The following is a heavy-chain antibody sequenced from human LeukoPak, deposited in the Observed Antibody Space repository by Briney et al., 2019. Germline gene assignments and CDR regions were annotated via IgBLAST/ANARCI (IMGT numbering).Heavy chain of an antibody. D-gene: IGHD6-13*01. J-gene: IGHJ4*02. CDR2: IYYSGST. CDR1: GGSISSSSYY. V-gene: IGHV4-39*01. Sequence: SETLSLACTVSGGSISSSSYYWGWICQPPGKGLEWIGSIYYSGSTYYNPSLKSRVTISVDTSKNQFSLNLSSVTAADTAVYYCARSTAAAGKGAFGYWGQGTLVTVSS. CDR3: ARSTAAAGKGAFGY.